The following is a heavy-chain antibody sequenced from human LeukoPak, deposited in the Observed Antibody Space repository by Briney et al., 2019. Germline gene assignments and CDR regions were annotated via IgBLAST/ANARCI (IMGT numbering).Heavy chain of an antibody. CDR2: INTNTGNP. CDR3: ARGGYSRGQGSPFDY. CDR1: GYTFINYP. J-gene: IGHJ4*02. D-gene: IGHD6-19*01. Sequence: ASVKVSCKASGYTFINYPMIWVRQAPGQGLEWMGWINTNTGNPTYAQGFTGRFVFSLDTSVSAAYLQISSLKAEDTAVYYCARGGYSRGQGSPFDYWGQGTLVTVSS. V-gene: IGHV7-4-1*02.